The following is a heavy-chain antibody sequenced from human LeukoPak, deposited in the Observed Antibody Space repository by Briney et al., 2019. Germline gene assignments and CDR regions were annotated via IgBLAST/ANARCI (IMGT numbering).Heavy chain of an antibody. D-gene: IGHD3-10*01. CDR1: GFTFSTYW. J-gene: IGHJ4*02. V-gene: IGHV3-7*03. CDR3: TGNYYGSGSYADFDY. CDR2: IQQDGSEK. Sequence: PGGSLRLSCAASGFTFSTYWMNWVRQAPGKGLEWVANIQQDGSEKNYVDSVKGRFTISRDNTKNLMYLQMDSLKTEDTAVYYCTGNYYGSGSYADFDYWGQGTLVTVSS.